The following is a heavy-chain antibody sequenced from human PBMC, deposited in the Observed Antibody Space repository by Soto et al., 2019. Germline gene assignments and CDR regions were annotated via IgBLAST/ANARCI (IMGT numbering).Heavy chain of an antibody. CDR2: VYHTGDT. CDR3: AREIVTAGGNNYFDP. Sequence: QVQLQESGPRLVKPSESLSLTCGVSGGTVASSHWWSWVRQSPGRGLEWIGNVYHTGDTNFNPSLQRRVTFSVDKSNNQFSLRLTSVTAADTAVYFCAREIVTAGGNNYFDPCGPGTLVTVSS. V-gene: IGHV4-4*02. J-gene: IGHJ5*02. D-gene: IGHD2-21*02. CDR1: GGTVASSHW.